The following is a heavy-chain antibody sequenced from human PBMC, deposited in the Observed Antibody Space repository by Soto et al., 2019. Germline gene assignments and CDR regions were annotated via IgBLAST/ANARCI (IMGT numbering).Heavy chain of an antibody. V-gene: IGHV4-59*08. CDR1: GGYSSSYY. Sequence: LQIMSLTCTVSGGYSSSYYWSCVRQPPGKGLEWIGYIYYTGSTNYNPSLKSRVTISVDTSKNQFSLNLSSVTAADTAVYYCARHEGTGTYYFDYWGQGTLVTVSS. CDR2: IYYTGST. J-gene: IGHJ4*02. CDR3: ARHEGTGTYYFDY. D-gene: IGHD1-1*01.